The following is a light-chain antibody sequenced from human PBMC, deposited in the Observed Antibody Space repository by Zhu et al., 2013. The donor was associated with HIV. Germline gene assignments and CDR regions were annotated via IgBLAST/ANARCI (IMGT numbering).Light chain of an antibody. CDR1: QSVTTN. CDR3: QQYNNWPPWT. Sequence: EIVLTQSPGTLSLSPGERATLSCRASQSVTTNLVWYQQKPGQAPRLLIYGASTRATGIPARFSGSGSGTEFTLIISSLQSEDSAIYYCQQYNNWPPWTFGQGTKVEIK. CDR2: GAS. V-gene: IGKV3-15*01. J-gene: IGKJ1*01.